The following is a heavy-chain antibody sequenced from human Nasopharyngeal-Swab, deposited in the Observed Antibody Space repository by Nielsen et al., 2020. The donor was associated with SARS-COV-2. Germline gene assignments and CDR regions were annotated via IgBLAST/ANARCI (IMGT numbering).Heavy chain of an antibody. CDR2: MSASGGTT. D-gene: IGHD3-16*01. CDR3: AKELWGVSGFMRGGFDS. CDR1: GFTFGDYA. Sequence: GESLKISCALSGFTFGDYAMTWVRQAPGRGLECVSAMSASGGTTFYADSVKGRFTVSRDTSRNTLYLQMNALRAEDTAVYYCAKELWGVSGFMRGGFDSWGQGTLVTVSS. V-gene: IGHV3-23*01. J-gene: IGHJ5*01.